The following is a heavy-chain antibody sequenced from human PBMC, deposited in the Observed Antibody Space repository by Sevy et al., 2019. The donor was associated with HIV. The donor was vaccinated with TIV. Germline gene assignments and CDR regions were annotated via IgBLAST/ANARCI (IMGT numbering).Heavy chain of an antibody. D-gene: IGHD3-16*01. Sequence: SETLSLTCTVSGGSISSGGYYWSWIRQHPGKGLEWIGYIYYSGSTYYNPSLKSRVTISVDTSKNQFSLKRSSVTAADTAVYYCARVERVALPFGGVNDAFDIWGQGTMVTVSS. CDR1: GGSISSGGYY. CDR2: IYYSGST. J-gene: IGHJ3*02. CDR3: ARVERVALPFGGVNDAFDI. V-gene: IGHV4-31*03.